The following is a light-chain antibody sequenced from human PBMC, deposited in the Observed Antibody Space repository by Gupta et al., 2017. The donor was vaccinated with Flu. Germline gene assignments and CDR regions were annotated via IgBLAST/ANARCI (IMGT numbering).Light chain of an antibody. CDR3: QVWDSSSDHPV. V-gene: IGLV3-21*02. J-gene: IGLJ2*01. Sequence: SSGLTQPPLVSGAPGPTARSTCRGNNIGSKSVHWYQQKPGQAPVLVLYDNNDRPSGIPERFSGSNSGNTATLTISRVEAGGEADYYCQVWDSSSDHPVFGGGTKLTVL. CDR1: NIGSKS. CDR2: DNN.